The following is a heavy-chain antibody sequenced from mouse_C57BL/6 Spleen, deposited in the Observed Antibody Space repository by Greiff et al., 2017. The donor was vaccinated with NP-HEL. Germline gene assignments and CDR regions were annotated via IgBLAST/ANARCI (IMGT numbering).Heavy chain of an antibody. Sequence: VQLQQSGPELVKPGASVKISCKASGYSFTGYYMNWVKQSPEKSLEWIGEINPSTGGTTYNQKFKAKATLTVDKSSSTAYMQLKSLTSEDSAVYYCARREGGYYSNYGFAYWGQGTLVTVSA. D-gene: IGHD2-5*01. V-gene: IGHV1-42*01. CDR3: ARREGGYYSNYGFAY. J-gene: IGHJ3*01. CDR2: INPSTGGT. CDR1: GYSFTGYY.